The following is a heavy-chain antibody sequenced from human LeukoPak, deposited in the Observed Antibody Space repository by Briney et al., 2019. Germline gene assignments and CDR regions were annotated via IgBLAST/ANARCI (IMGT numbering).Heavy chain of an antibody. V-gene: IGHV3-73*01. CDR2: IRSKANSYAT. D-gene: IGHD3-16*01. J-gene: IGHJ3*02. CDR3: TASRGVWGALDAWDDAFDI. Sequence: GGSLRLSCSASGFTFSGSAMHCVRQASGKGLEWGGRIRSKANSYATAYAASVKGRFTISRDDSKNTAYLQMNSLKTEDTAVYYCTASRGVWGALDAWDDAFDIWGQGTMVTVSS. CDR1: GFTFSGSA.